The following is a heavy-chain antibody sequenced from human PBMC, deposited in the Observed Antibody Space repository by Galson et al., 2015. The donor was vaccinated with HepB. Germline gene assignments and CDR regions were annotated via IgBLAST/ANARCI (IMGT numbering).Heavy chain of an antibody. Sequence: SLRLSCAASGFSFSTYGMNWVRQAPGKGLEWVSYVRTDSKTINYTDSVKGRFIISRDNAKNSLYLHMNSLRDEDTAVYYCARDLGIAMATLTLDYWGQGTLVTVSS. CDR2: VRTDSKTI. V-gene: IGHV3-48*02. CDR1: GFSFSTYG. CDR3: ARDLGIAMATLTLDY. D-gene: IGHD5-24*01. J-gene: IGHJ4*02.